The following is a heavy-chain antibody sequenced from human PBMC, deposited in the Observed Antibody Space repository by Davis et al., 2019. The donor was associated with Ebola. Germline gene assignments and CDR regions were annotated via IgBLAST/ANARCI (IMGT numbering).Heavy chain of an antibody. D-gene: IGHD6-13*01. V-gene: IGHV4-4*02. CDR3: ARVAAARDFDY. Sequence: SETLSLTCAVSGDSIISSNWWSWVRQPLGKGLEWIGEISQSGSTNYNPSLKSRVTISVDKSKNQFSLKLSSVTAADTAVYYCARVAAARDFDYWGQGTLVTVSS. CDR1: GDSIISSNW. J-gene: IGHJ4*02. CDR2: ISQSGST.